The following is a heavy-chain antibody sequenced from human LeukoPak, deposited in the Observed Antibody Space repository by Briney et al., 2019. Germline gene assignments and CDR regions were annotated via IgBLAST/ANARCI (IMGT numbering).Heavy chain of an antibody. CDR3: AKDAEEGSRSGIDY. CDR2: IGTAGDT. V-gene: IGHV3-13*04. CDR1: GFTFSSYD. D-gene: IGHD2-15*01. J-gene: IGHJ4*02. Sequence: GSLRLSCAASGFTFSSYDMHWVRQTTGKGLEWVSGIGTAGDTYYSGSVKGRFTISREIAKNSLYLQMNSLRAGDTAVFYCAKDAEEGSRSGIDYWGQGTLVTVSS.